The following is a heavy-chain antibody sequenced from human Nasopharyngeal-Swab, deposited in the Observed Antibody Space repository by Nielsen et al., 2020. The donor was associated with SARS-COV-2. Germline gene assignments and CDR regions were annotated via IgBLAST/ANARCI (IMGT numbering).Heavy chain of an antibody. Sequence: GGSLRLSCAASGFTVSTNYMSWVRQAPGKGLEWVSVIYSGGSTYDADSVKGRFTISRDNSKNTLYLQMNSLRAEDTAVYYCAREGLGNDFDYWGQGTLVTVSS. CDR1: GFTVSTNY. V-gene: IGHV3-53*01. D-gene: IGHD5-12*01. J-gene: IGHJ4*02. CDR3: AREGLGNDFDY. CDR2: IYSGGST.